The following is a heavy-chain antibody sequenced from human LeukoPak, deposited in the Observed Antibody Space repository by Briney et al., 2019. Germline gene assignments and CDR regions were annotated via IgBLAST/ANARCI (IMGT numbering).Heavy chain of an antibody. Sequence: PSETLSLTCTVSGGSISSGGYYWSWIRQHPGKGLEWIGYIYYSGSTYYNPSLKSRVTISVDKSKNQFSLKLSSVTAADTAVYYCARDLRAVGFDYWGQGTLVTVSS. CDR3: ARDLRAVGFDY. CDR2: IYYSGST. V-gene: IGHV4-31*03. CDR1: GGSISSGGYY. D-gene: IGHD6-19*01. J-gene: IGHJ4*02.